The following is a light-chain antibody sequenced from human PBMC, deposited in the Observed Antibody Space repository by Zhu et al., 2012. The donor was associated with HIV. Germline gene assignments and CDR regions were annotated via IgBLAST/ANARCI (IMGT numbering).Light chain of an antibody. J-gene: IGKJ2*01. CDR2: AAS. CDR1: QSLATTF. CDR3: LQYVNAPYT. V-gene: IGKV3-20*01. Sequence: VLTQSPDTLSLSPGERAILSCRASQSLATTFLAWFQQRRGQAPRLLMYAASTRATDIPDRFSASGSGTDFTLTISRLEPEDFAVYYCLQYVNAPYTFGQGTNLEIK.